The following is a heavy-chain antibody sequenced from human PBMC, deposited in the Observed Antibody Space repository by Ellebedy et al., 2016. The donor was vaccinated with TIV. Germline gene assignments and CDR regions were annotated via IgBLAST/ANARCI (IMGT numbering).Heavy chain of an antibody. D-gene: IGHD3-10*01. J-gene: IGHJ4*02. CDR3: AHGSGSYQPIGY. CDR1: GYTFTSYY. V-gene: IGHV1-46*01. Sequence: ASVKVSXKASGYTFTSYYMHWVRQAPGQGLEWMGIINPSGGSTSHAQKFQGRVTMTRDTSTSTVYMELSSLRSEDTAVYYCAHGSGSYQPIGYWGQGTLVTVSS. CDR2: INPSGGST.